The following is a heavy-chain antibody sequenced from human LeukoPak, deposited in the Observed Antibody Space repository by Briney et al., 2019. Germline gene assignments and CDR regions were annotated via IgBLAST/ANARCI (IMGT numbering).Heavy chain of an antibody. Sequence: GGSLRLSCSASGFTFSRYAMHWVRQAPGKGLEYASGINDNGGRTHYGDSVRGRYSISRDNSKNTLHLQMRSLRAEDTALYYCVKDVGGSYAFDYWGQGILVTVAS. D-gene: IGHD1-26*01. J-gene: IGHJ4*02. CDR2: INDNGGRT. V-gene: IGHV3-64D*09. CDR1: GFTFSRYA. CDR3: VKDVGGSYAFDY.